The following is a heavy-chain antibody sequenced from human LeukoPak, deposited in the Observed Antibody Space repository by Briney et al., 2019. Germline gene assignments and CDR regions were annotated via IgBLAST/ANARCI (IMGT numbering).Heavy chain of an antibody. CDR2: IDGVGDRT. Sequence: GGSLRFSCAASGFTFNPYAMSWVRQAPGKGLEWVAVIDGVGDRTYYADSVKGRFTISRDNSKDTLFLQMNSLKADDTAVYYCAKASRQAAVASPLDYWGQGSLVTVSS. CDR1: GFTFNPYA. J-gene: IGHJ4*02. D-gene: IGHD6-19*01. CDR3: AKASRQAAVASPLDY. V-gene: IGHV3-23*01.